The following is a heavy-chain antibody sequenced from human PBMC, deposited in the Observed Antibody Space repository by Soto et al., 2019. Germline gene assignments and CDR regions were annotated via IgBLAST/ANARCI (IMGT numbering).Heavy chain of an antibody. Sequence: QVQLQQWGAGLLKPSETLSLTCAVYGGSFSGYYWSWIRQPPGKGLEWIGEINHSGSTNYNPSLKSRVTISXXTXKXXFSLKLSSVTAADTAVYYCARGRGEGSSSWYAIDYWGQGTLVTVSS. CDR3: ARGRGEGSSSWYAIDY. V-gene: IGHV4-34*01. D-gene: IGHD6-13*01. CDR2: INHSGST. CDR1: GGSFSGYY. J-gene: IGHJ4*02.